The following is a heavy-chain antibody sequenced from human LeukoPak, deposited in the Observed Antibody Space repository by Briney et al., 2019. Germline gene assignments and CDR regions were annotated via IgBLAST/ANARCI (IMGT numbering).Heavy chain of an antibody. Sequence: SETLSLTCAVYGGSFSGYYWSWIRQPPGKGLEWIGEINHSGSTNYNPSLKSRVTISVDTSKNQFSLKLSSVTAADTAVYYCARGQNVYDYWGQGTLVTVSS. CDR1: GGSFSGYY. J-gene: IGHJ4*02. CDR2: INHSGST. CDR3: ARGQNVYDY. V-gene: IGHV4-34*01. D-gene: IGHD3-16*01.